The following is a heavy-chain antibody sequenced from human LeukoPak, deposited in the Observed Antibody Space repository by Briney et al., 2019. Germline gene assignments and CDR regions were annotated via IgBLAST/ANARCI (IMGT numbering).Heavy chain of an antibody. CDR2: IYYSGST. CDR3: ARDWGSSGYYGNWFDP. J-gene: IGHJ5*02. D-gene: IGHD3-22*01. Sequence: AETLSLTCTVSGGSISSYYWSRIGQPPGKGLEWIGYIYYSGSTNYNPSLKSRVTISVDTSKNQFSLKLSSVTAADTAVYYCARDWGSSGYYGNWFDPWGQGTLVTVSS. CDR1: GGSISSYY. V-gene: IGHV4-59*01.